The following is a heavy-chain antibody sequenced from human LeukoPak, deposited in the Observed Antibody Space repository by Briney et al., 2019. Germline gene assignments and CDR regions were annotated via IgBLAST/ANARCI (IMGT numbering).Heavy chain of an antibody. CDR3: ARNTSTSPWFDP. D-gene: IGHD2-2*01. J-gene: IGHJ5*02. V-gene: IGHV3-53*01. CDR2: IYSGGST. Sequence: GGSLRLSCAASGFTVSSNYMSWVRQAPGKGLEWVSVIYSGGSTYYADSVKGRFTISRDNSKNTLYPQMNSLRAEDTAVYYCARNTSTSPWFDPWAHGTLVTVSS. CDR1: GFTVSSNY.